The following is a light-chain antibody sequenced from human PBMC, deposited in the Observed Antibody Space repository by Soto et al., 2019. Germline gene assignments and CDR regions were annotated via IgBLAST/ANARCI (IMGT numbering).Light chain of an antibody. V-gene: IGKV1-33*01. CDR2: DAS. CDR1: QVITTS. CDR3: QQDDSLPYT. Sequence: DIRMTQSPSSLSASLGDRITITCQASQVITTSLSWFQQRPGKAPRLLIFDASYLEAGVPSRFSGSGSGTDFSFTISSLQPEDIATYYCQQDDSLPYTFGQGTKLEIK. J-gene: IGKJ2*01.